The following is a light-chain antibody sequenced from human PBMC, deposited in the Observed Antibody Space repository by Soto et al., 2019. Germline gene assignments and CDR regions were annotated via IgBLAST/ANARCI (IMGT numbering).Light chain of an antibody. J-gene: IGLJ2*01. CDR2: DVS. Sequence: QSVLTQPPSASGSPGQSVTISCPGNSSDVGGYNYVSWYQQHPGKAPKVIIYDVSKRPSGVPDRFAGSKSGNSASLTVSGLQAEDEADYYCGSHAGSSAVFGGGTKLSVL. CDR1: SSDVGGYNY. CDR3: GSHAGSSAV. V-gene: IGLV2-8*01.